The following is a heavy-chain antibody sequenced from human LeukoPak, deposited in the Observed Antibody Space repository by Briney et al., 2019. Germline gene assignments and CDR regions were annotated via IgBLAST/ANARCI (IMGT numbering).Heavy chain of an antibody. Sequence: GGSLRLSCAASGFTFDDYGMHWVRQVPGKGLEWVSLISWDGSSTYYADSVKGRLTISRDNSKNSLYLQMNSLRTEDTALYYCAKALTNWGEGLWEFDYWGQGTLVTVSS. CDR1: GFTFDDYG. D-gene: IGHD7-27*01. CDR2: ISWDGSST. CDR3: AKALTNWGEGLWEFDY. V-gene: IGHV3-43D*03. J-gene: IGHJ4*02.